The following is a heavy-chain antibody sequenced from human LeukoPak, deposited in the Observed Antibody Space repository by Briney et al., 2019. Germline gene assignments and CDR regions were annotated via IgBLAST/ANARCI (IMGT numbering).Heavy chain of an antibody. D-gene: IGHD3-16*01. CDR3: ARERSRGSFDY. CDR1: GGSFSGYY. Sequence: PSETLSLTCAVYGGSFSGYYWSWIHQPPGKGLEWIGEINHSGSTNYNPSLKSRVTISVDTSKNQFSLKLSSVTAADTAVYYCARERSRGSFDYWGQGTLVTVSS. V-gene: IGHV4-34*01. CDR2: INHSGST. J-gene: IGHJ4*02.